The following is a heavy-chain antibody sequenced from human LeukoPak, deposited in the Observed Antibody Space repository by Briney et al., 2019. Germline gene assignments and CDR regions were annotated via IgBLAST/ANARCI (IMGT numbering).Heavy chain of an antibody. V-gene: IGHV4-59*01. D-gene: IGHD1-7*01. CDR3: ARDRNNWNYEAFDI. J-gene: IGHJ3*02. Sequence: SETPSLTCTVSGGSISSYYWSWIRQPPGKGLEWIGYIYYSGSTNYNPSLKSRVTISVDTSKNQFSLKLSSVTAADTAVYYCARDRNNWNYEAFDIWGQGTMVTVSS. CDR1: GGSISSYY. CDR2: IYYSGST.